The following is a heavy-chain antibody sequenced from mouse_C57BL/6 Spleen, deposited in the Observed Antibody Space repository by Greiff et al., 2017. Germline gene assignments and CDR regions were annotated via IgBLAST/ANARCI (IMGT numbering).Heavy chain of an antibody. CDR2: ISSGSSTI. CDR3: AREEDYAMDY. CDR1: GFTFSDYG. Sequence: DVKLVESGGGLVKPGGSLKLSCAASGFTFSDYGMHWVRQAPEKGLEWVAYISSGSSTIYYADTVKGRFTISRDNAKNTLFLQMTSLRSEDTAMYYCAREEDYAMDYWGQGTSVTVSS. V-gene: IGHV5-17*01. J-gene: IGHJ4*01.